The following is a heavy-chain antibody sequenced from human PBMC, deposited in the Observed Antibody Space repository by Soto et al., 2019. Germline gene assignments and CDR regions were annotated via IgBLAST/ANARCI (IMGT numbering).Heavy chain of an antibody. Sequence: GSAVHVSCKGSGGTVIKYGIKWLRQPSGQRHERLGGIILMCGTINSAQKFQASVTITADESTSTAKMELSSITSDDTAVYYCARGWTGSAGVFDSWGQGTLVTVSS. D-gene: IGHD1-26*01. CDR1: GGTVIKYG. CDR2: IILMCGTI. V-gene: IGHV1-69*13. CDR3: ARGWTGSAGVFDS. J-gene: IGHJ4*02.